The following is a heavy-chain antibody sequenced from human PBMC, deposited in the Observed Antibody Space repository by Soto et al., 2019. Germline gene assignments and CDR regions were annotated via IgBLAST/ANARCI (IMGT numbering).Heavy chain of an antibody. CDR1: GFTFSNAW. D-gene: IGHD2-2*01. J-gene: IGHJ4*02. CDR2: IKSKTDGGTT. Sequence: PGGSLRLSCAASGFTFSNAWMSWVRQAPGKGLEWVGRIKSKTDGGTTDYAAPVKGRFTISRDDSKNTLYLQMNSLKTEDTAVYYCTTEYCSGTSCYIFDYWGQGTLVTVSS. CDR3: TTEYCSGTSCYIFDY. V-gene: IGHV3-15*01.